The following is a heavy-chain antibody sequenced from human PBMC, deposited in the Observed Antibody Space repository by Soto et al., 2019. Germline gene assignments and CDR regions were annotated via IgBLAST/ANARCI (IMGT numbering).Heavy chain of an antibody. D-gene: IGHD4-17*01. CDR2: ISAYNGNT. CDR1: GYTFTSYG. Sequence: ASVKVSCKASGYTFTSYGISWVRQAPGQGLEWMGWISAYNGNTNYAQKLQGRVTMTTDTSTSTAYMELRSLSSVTAADTAVYYCARPRGTTVTTSAFDIWGQGTMVTVSS. CDR3: ARPRGTTVTTSAFDI. V-gene: IGHV1-18*01. J-gene: IGHJ3*02.